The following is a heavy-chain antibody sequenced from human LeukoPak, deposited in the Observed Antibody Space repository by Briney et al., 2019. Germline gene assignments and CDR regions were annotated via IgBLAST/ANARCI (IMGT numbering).Heavy chain of an antibody. D-gene: IGHD5-24*01. J-gene: IGHJ6*02. CDR2: INHSGST. V-gene: IGHV4-34*01. CDR3: ARARRDGYTALFYYGMDA. CDR1: GGSFSGYY. Sequence: RPSETLSLTCAVYGGSFSGYYWSWIRQPPGKGLEWIGEINHSGSTNYNPSLKSRVTISVDTSKNQFSLKLSSVTAADTAVYYCARARRDGYTALFYYGMDAWGQGTTVTVSS.